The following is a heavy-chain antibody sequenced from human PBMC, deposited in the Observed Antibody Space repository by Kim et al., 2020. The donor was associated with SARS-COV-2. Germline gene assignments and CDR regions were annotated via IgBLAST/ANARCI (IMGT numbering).Heavy chain of an antibody. J-gene: IGHJ5*02. D-gene: IGHD2-15*01. CDR2: IYYSGST. CDR3: ARQYCRGGSCYYFDA. Sequence: SETLSLTCTVSGGSVSSGSHYWDWIRQPPGKGLEWIGYIYYSGSTSYNPSLKSRVTVSIDTSKNQFSLRLSSVTAADTAVYYCARQYCRGGSCYYFDAWGQGTLVTVSS. CDR1: GGSVSSGSHY. V-gene: IGHV4-61*01.